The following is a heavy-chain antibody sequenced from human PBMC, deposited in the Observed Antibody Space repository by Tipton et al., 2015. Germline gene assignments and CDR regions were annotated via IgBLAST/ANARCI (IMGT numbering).Heavy chain of an antibody. CDR1: GGSISSYS. Sequence: TLSLTCTVSGGSISSYSWSWIRQPAGKGLEWIGRIYTGGRTNYNPSLKSRVTMSVDTSKNQFSLKLSSVTAADTAVYYCARLRETYGSDSDNWFDPWGQGTLVTVSS. CDR3: ARLRETYGSDSDNWFDP. D-gene: IGHD3-10*01. J-gene: IGHJ5*02. V-gene: IGHV4-4*07. CDR2: IYTGGRT.